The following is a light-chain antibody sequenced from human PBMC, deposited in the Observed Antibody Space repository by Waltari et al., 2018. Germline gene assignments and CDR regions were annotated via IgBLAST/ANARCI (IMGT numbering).Light chain of an antibody. Sequence: EIVLTHSPATLSLSPGESAPVSCRASQSIDSSLGWYQPKPGQPPRLPIYDASIRATGIPARFSGSGSGTDFTLTITSLEPEDFAVYYCQQRSTWPPSVTFGQGTKLEI. CDR3: QQRSTWPPSVT. J-gene: IGKJ2*01. CDR1: QSIDSS. CDR2: DAS. V-gene: IGKV3-11*01.